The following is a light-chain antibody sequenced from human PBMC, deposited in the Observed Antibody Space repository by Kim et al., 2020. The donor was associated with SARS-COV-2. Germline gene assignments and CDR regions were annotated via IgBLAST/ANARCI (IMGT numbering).Light chain of an antibody. CDR3: QQYGSSLIT. V-gene: IGKV3-20*01. J-gene: IGKJ4*01. CDR2: GAS. Sequence: PGERATLSCRASQSLTGSYLAWYQQKAGQAPRLFIYGASSRATGIPDRFSGCGSGTDFTLTISRLEPEDFAVYYCQQYGSSLITFGGGTKV. CDR1: QSLTGSY.